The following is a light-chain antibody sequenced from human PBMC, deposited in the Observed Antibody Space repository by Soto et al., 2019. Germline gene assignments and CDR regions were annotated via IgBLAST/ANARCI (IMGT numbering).Light chain of an antibody. Sequence: EIVFTQSPGTPSFSPREKATLSLRGIQSVSSSFLAWYQQKPGQAPRLLIYGASSRATGIPDRFSGSGSGTDFTLTISRLEPEDFAVYYCQQYGSSPLTFGGGTKVDIK. V-gene: IGKV3-20*01. CDR2: GAS. CDR1: QSVSSSF. CDR3: QQYGSSPLT. J-gene: IGKJ4*01.